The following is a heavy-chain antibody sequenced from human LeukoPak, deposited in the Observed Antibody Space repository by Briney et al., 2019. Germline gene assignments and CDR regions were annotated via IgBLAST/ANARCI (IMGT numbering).Heavy chain of an antibody. CDR1: GGTFSNYA. CDR3: ARGWTPPYYVPFDP. Sequence: ASVKVSCTASGGTFSNYAISWVRQAPGQGLEWMGGIIPIFGTANYAQKFQGRVTMTRNTSISTAYMELSSLRSEDTAVYYCARGWTPPYYVPFDPWGQGTLVTVSS. V-gene: IGHV1-69*05. J-gene: IGHJ5*02. CDR2: IIPIFGTA. D-gene: IGHD3-3*01.